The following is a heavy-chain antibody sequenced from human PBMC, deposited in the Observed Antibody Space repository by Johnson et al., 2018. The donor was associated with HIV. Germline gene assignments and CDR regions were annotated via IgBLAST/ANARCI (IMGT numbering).Heavy chain of an antibody. CDR1: GFTFSSYW. V-gene: IGHV3-7*01. CDR3: ARDGPRRDAYDI. J-gene: IGHJ3*02. Sequence: VQLVESGGGLEQPGGSLRLSCVASGFTFSSYWMSWVRQAPGKGLEWVANIKKDGSDKYYVDSVKGRFTISRDNAKNSLYLQINGLRAEDMAVYYCARDGPRRDAYDIWGQGTMVTVSS. CDR2: IKKDGSDK.